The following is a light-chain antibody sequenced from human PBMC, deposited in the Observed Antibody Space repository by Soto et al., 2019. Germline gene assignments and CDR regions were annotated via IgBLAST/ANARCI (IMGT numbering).Light chain of an antibody. V-gene: IGLV2-14*01. CDR1: SSDVCVYNY. Sequence: QSALTQPASVSGSPGPSITISLTGTSSDVCVYNYISWYPQHPSKAPTPRIYDVSNRPPLVSNLFSHSQSGNTALLTIFGLQAEAEADYYCSSYTSSSTHDVFGTGTKVPGL. J-gene: IGLJ1*01. CDR3: SSYTSSSTHDV. CDR2: DVS.